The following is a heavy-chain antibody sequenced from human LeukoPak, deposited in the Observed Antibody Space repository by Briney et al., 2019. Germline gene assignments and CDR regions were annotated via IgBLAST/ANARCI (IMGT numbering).Heavy chain of an antibody. CDR1: GQTFSSYG. D-gene: IGHD3-9*01. CDR2: ISGYNGNT. J-gene: IGHJ4*02. V-gene: IGHV1-18*01. CDR3: ATGYPKRRPSDMLTVPLFDY. Sequence: GASVKVSCKTSGQTFSSYGFSWVRQAPGQGLEWMGWISGYNGNTKFEGKFQDRVTMTTDTSTNTAYMELRSLRSDDTATYYCATGYPKRRPSDMLTVPLFDYWGQGSLVIVSS.